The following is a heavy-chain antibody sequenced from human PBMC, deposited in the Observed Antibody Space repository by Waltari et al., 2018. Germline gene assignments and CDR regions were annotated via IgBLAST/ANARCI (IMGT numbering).Heavy chain of an antibody. CDR3: ARRVSTGWQYNYFDY. CDR1: GGSISSGGYS. J-gene: IGHJ4*02. Sequence: QLQLQESGSGLVKPSQTLSLTCAVSGGSISSGGYSWSWIRQPPGKGLEWIGYIYHSGSTYYNPSLKSRVTISVDRSKNQFSLKLSSVTAADTAVYYCARRVSTGWQYNYFDYWGQGTPVTVSS. D-gene: IGHD6-25*01. CDR2: IYHSGST. V-gene: IGHV4-30-2*01.